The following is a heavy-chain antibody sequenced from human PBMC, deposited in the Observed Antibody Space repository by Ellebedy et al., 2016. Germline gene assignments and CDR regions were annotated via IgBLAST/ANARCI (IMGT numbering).Heavy chain of an antibody. CDR1: GFTFSSYA. CDR2: ISGSGGST. Sequence: GGSLRLSCAASGFTFSSYALTWVRQAPGKGLEWVSAISGSGGSTYYADSVKGRFTISRDNSKSTLYLQMNSLRAEDTAVYYCAKGGEYSHFDLWGRGTLVTVSS. D-gene: IGHD3-16*01. CDR3: AKGGEYSHFDL. J-gene: IGHJ2*01. V-gene: IGHV3-23*01.